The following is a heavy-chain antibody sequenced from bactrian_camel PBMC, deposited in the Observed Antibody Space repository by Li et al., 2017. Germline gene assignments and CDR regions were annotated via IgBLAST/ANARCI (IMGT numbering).Heavy chain of an antibody. CDR2: INSGGGRT. D-gene: IGHD3*01. CDR1: GFSFSNAD. CDR3: AAERDLTQCHKLVFRLLDSPLNELKH. J-gene: IGHJ4*01. Sequence: VQLVESGGGLAQPGGSLRLACTVDGFSFSNADMTWVRQAPGKGFEWIATINSGGGRTYYSDSVKGRFTVSRDNARNTLYLQVTSLKTEDTATYYCAAERDLTQCHKLVFRLLDSPLNELKHWGQGTQVTVS. V-gene: IGHV3S40*01.